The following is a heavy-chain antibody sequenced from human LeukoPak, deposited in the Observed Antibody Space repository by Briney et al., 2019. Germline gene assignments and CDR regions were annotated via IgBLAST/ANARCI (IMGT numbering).Heavy chain of an antibody. CDR3: ASGYNSQYFDY. Sequence: SETLSLTCTVSGGSVSSGSYYWSWIRQPPGKGLEWIGYIYYSGSTNYNPSLKSRVTISVDTSKNQSSLKLSSVTAADTAVYYCASGYNSQYFDYWGQGTLVTVSS. D-gene: IGHD1-14*01. V-gene: IGHV4-61*01. CDR1: GGSVSSGSYY. CDR2: IYYSGST. J-gene: IGHJ4*02.